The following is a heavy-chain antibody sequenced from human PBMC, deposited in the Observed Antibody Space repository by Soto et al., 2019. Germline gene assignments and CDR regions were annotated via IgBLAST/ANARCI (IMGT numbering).Heavy chain of an antibody. J-gene: IGHJ4*02. CDR1: GGSISSYY. V-gene: IGHV4-59*01. CDR2: IYYSGST. D-gene: IGHD5-18*01. CDR3: ARGGYSYGYAPNFDY. Sequence: QVQLQESGPGLVKPSETLSLTCTVSGGSISSYYWSWIRQPPGKGLEWIGYIYYSGSTNYNPSLKSRVTIXXDXSXTQFSLKLSSVTAADTAVYYCARGGYSYGYAPNFDYWGQGTLVTVSS.